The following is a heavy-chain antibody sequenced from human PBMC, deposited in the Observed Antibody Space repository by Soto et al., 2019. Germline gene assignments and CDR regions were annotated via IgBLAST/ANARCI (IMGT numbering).Heavy chain of an antibody. CDR3: ARRYCISTSCHYYGMDV. D-gene: IGHD2-2*01. CDR2: IIPIFRTA. CDR1: GGTFSTYT. J-gene: IGHJ6*02. V-gene: IGHV1-69*12. Sequence: QVQLVQSGAEVKKPGSSVKVSFKASGGTFSTYTVRWVRQAPGQGLEWMGGIIPIFRTANYAQKFQGRVTVTADESTSTPYMELSCMRSEDTAVYYCARRYCISTSCHYYGMDVWGQGTTVTVSS.